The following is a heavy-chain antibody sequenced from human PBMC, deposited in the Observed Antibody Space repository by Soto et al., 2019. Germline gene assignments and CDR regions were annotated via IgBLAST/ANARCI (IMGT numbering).Heavy chain of an antibody. V-gene: IGHV3-33*01. CDR2: IWYDGSAK. CDR3: ARDHSGYYFDY. D-gene: IGHD5-12*01. CDR1: GFTFSNYG. J-gene: IGHJ4*02. Sequence: QVQLVESGGGVVQPGRSLRLSCAASGFTFSNYGMHWVRQAPGKGLEWVAVIWYDGSAKYYADSVKGRFTISRDDSKNTLYLQMNILRAEDTAVYYCARDHSGYYFDYWGQGTLVTVSS.